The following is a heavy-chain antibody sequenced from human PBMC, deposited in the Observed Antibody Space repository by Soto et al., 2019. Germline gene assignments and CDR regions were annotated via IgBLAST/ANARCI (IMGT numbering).Heavy chain of an antibody. J-gene: IGHJ4*02. CDR2: INPSGGST. CDR1: GYTFTSYY. CDR3: ARDHRGYYDSSGYSMYYFDY. Sequence: GASVKVSCKASGYTFTSYYMHWVRQAPGQGIEWMGIINPSGGSTSYAQKFQGRVTMTRDTSTSTVYMELSSLRSEDTAVYYWARDHRGYYDSSGYSMYYFDYGGQGTLVTVSS. D-gene: IGHD3-22*01. V-gene: IGHV1-46*03.